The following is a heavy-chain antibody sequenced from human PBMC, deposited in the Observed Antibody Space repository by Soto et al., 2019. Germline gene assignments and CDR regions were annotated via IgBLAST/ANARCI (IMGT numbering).Heavy chain of an antibody. Sequence: SETLSLTCTVSGGSISSYYWSWIRQPAGKGLEWIGRIYTSGSTNYNPSLKSRVTMSVDTSKNQFSLKLSSVTAADTAVYYCARDSTSGLHEYYDFWSGYYTGDYYYGMDVWGQGTTVTVSS. CDR3: ARDSTSGLHEYYDFWSGYYTGDYYYGMDV. CDR1: GGSISSYY. CDR2: IYTSGST. V-gene: IGHV4-4*07. J-gene: IGHJ6*02. D-gene: IGHD3-3*01.